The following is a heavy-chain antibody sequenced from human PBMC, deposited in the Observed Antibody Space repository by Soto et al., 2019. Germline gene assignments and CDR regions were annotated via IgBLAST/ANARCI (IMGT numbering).Heavy chain of an antibody. Sequence: ASVKVSCKASGYTFTSYDINWVRQATGQGFEWMGWMNPNSGNTGYAQKFQGRVTMTRDTSITTAYMELSSLTSEDTAVYYCTRDSYDHPPNDYWAQGTLVTVSS. CDR2: MNPNSGNT. CDR3: TRDSYDHPPNDY. D-gene: IGHD5-12*01. J-gene: IGHJ4*02. V-gene: IGHV1-8*01. CDR1: GYTFTSYD.